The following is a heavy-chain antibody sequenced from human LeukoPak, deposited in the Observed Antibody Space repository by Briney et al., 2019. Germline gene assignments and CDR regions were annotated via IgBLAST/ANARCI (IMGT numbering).Heavy chain of an antibody. Sequence: GGSLRLSCAASGFTFSNAWMSWVRQAPGKGLEWVGRIKPKSDGGATDYGAPVKGRFSISRDDSRNTLYLQMDSLKTEDAAVYYCTMHEVADFDYWGQGTLVTVSS. CDR3: TMHEVADFDY. D-gene: IGHD2-15*01. CDR1: GFTFSNAW. J-gene: IGHJ4*02. CDR2: IKPKSDGGAT. V-gene: IGHV3-15*01.